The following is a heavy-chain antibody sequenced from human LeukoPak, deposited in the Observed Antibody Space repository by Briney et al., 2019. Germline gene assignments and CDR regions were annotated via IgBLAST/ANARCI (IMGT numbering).Heavy chain of an antibody. V-gene: IGHV3-7*05. Sequence: GGSLRLSCAASGFTFSSFWMGWGRQAPGKGLEWVANIKQDGNEKYYVDSVKGRITISRDNAEKSVYLQMNSLRAEDTAVYYCARVRYCSGGSCLHFDFWGQGTLVTVSS. CDR3: ARVRYCSGGSCLHFDF. J-gene: IGHJ4*02. CDR2: IKQDGNEK. CDR1: GFTFSSFW. D-gene: IGHD2-15*01.